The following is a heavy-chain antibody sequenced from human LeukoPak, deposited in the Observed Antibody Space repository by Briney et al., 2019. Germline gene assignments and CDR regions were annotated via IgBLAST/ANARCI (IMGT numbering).Heavy chain of an antibody. V-gene: IGHV1-2*02. CDR2: INPNSGGT. D-gene: IGHD3-16*01. J-gene: IGHJ3*02. Sequence: GASVKVSCKASGYTFTGYYMHWVRQAPGQGLEWVGWINPNSGGTNYAQKFQGRVTMTRDTSISTAYLQWSSLKASDTAMYYCARPNSGKYYGAFDIWGQGTMVTVSP. CDR3: ARPNSGKYYGAFDI. CDR1: GYTFTGYY.